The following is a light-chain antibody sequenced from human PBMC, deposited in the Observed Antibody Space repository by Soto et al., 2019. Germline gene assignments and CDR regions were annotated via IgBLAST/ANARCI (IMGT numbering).Light chain of an antibody. CDR3: VSYTSSTTYV. Sequence: QSALTQPASVSDSPRQSITISCTGTSSDVGGSNFVSWYQQHPGKPPKLIIYDVANRPSGVSNRFSGSKSGSTASLIISRLQTEDEADYYCVSYTSSTTYVFGTGTKGTVL. J-gene: IGLJ1*01. CDR1: SSDVGGSNF. V-gene: IGLV2-14*03. CDR2: DVA.